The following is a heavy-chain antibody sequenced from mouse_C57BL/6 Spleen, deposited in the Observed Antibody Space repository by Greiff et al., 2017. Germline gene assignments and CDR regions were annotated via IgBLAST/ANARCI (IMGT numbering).Heavy chain of an antibody. CDR1: GYTFTDYY. Sequence: EVQLQQSGPELVKPGASVKISCKASGYTFTDYYMNWVKQSPGKSLEWIGDINPNNGGTSYNQKFKGKATLTVDKSSSTAYMELRSLTSEDSAVYYCARDWGGFAYWGQGTLVTVSA. CDR2: INPNNGGT. V-gene: IGHV1-26*01. J-gene: IGHJ3*01. D-gene: IGHD4-1*01. CDR3: ARDWGGFAY.